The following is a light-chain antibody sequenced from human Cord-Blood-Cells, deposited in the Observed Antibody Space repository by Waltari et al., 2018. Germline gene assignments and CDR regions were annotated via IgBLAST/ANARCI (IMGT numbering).Light chain of an antibody. Sequence: EIVLTQSPATLSLSPGERATPSCRASQRVSSYLAWYQQKPGQAPRLLIYDASNRATGIPARFSGSGSGTDFTLTISSLEPEDFAVYYCQQRSNWPPRYTFGQGTKLEIK. J-gene: IGKJ2*01. CDR3: QQRSNWPPRYT. V-gene: IGKV3-11*01. CDR2: DAS. CDR1: QRVSSY.